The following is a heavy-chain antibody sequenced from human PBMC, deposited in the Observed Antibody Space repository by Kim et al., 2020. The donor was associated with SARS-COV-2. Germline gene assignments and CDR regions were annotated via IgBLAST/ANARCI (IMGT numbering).Heavy chain of an antibody. CDR3: ARDEAPYGSGSHYNGFDP. CDR2: IYYSGST. J-gene: IGHJ5*02. D-gene: IGHD3-10*01. CDR1: GGSISSSSYY. Sequence: SETLSLTCTVSGGSISSSSYYWGWIRQPPGKGLEWIGSIYYSGSTYYNPSLKSRVTISVDTSKNQFSLKLSSVTAADTAVYYCARDEAPYGSGSHYNGFDPWGQGTLFTVSS. V-gene: IGHV4-39*07.